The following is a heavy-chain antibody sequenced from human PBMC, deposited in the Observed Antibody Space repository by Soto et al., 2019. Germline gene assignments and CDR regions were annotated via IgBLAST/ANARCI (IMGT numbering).Heavy chain of an antibody. V-gene: IGHV3-30*03. D-gene: IGHD2-2*01. Sequence: PGGSLRLSCAASGFTFSSYSMNWVRQAPGKGLEWVAVISYDGSNKYYADSVKGRFTVSRDNSKNTLYLQMNSLRAEDTAVYYCAREDCSSTSCHTDAFDIWGQGTMVTVSS. J-gene: IGHJ3*02. CDR1: GFTFSSYS. CDR3: AREDCSSTSCHTDAFDI. CDR2: ISYDGSNK.